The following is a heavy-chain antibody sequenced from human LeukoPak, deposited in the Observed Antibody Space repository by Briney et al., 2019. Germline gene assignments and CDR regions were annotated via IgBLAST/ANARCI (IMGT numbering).Heavy chain of an antibody. CDR1: GYTFTSYD. CDR2: MNPNSGNT. D-gene: IGHD2-2*01. CDR3: ARGLKYQLLFYYYYYMDV. V-gene: IGHV1-8*03. Sequence: ASVKVSCKASGYTFTSYDINWVRQATGQGLEWMGWMNPNSGNTGYAQKFQGRVTITRNTSISTAYMELSSLRSEDTAVYYCARGLKYQLLFYYYYYMDVWGKGTTVTVSS. J-gene: IGHJ6*03.